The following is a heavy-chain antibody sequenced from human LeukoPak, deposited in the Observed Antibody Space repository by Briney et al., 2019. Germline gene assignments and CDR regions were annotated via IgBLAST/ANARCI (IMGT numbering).Heavy chain of an antibody. Sequence: GGSLRLSCAASGFTFSNYAMNWVRQAPGKGLEWVSLISGSTGSTYYADSVKGRFTISRDNSKNTLYLQMNSLRAEDTAVYYCAKDPLFEMATHAVDYWGQGTLVTVSS. J-gene: IGHJ4*02. CDR2: ISGSTGST. CDR1: GFTFSNYA. CDR3: AKDPLFEMATHAVDY. D-gene: IGHD5-24*01. V-gene: IGHV3-23*01.